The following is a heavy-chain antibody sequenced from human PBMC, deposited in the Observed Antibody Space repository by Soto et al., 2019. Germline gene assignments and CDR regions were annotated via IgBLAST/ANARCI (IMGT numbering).Heavy chain of an antibody. J-gene: IGHJ4*02. Sequence: EVQLVESGGGLVKPGGSLRLSCAASGFTFSSYSMNWVRQAPGKGLEWVSSISSSSSYIYYADSVKGRFTISRDNAKNSLYLQMNSLRAEDTAVYYCARDLGVGTYYFDYWGQGTLVTVSS. CDR3: ARDLGVGTYYFDY. V-gene: IGHV3-21*01. D-gene: IGHD3-3*01. CDR1: GFTFSSYS. CDR2: ISSSSSYI.